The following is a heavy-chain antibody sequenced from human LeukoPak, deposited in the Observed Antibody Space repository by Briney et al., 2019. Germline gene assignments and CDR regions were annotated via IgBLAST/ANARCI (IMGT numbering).Heavy chain of an antibody. CDR3: EKSRGWFETFDI. Sequence: PGGSLRLSCAASAFTFITSNRNWVRQAPGRGLEWIAHITASSRTIEYADSVKGRFTVSRDNAQNSLYLQMDSLRAEDTAIYYCEKSRGWFETFDIWGQGTMVTVSS. CDR1: AFTFITSN. V-gene: IGHV3-48*04. CDR2: ITASSRTI. J-gene: IGHJ3*02. D-gene: IGHD3-10*01.